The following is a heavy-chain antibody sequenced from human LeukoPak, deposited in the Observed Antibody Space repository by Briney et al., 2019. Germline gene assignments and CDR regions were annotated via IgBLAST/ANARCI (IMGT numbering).Heavy chain of an antibody. Sequence: GGSLRLSCAASGFTFSSYGMHWVRQAPGKGLEWVAVISYDGSNKYYADSVKGRFTISRDNSKNTLYLQMNSLRAEDTAVYYCAKDTEPTNYDFWSGYQSHYYYYYGMDVWGQGTTVTVSS. CDR3: AKDTEPTNYDFWSGYQSHYYYYYGMDV. J-gene: IGHJ6*02. CDR1: GFTFSSYG. CDR2: ISYDGSNK. V-gene: IGHV3-30*18. D-gene: IGHD3-3*01.